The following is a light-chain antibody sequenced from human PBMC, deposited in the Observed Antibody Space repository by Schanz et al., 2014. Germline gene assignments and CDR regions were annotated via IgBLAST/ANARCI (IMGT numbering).Light chain of an antibody. Sequence: QSALTQPPSVSGSPGQSVTISCTGTSSDVGSYNRVSWYQQPPGTAPKLMIYEVSNRPSGVPDRFSGSKSGNTASLTISGLQAEDEAYYYCSSYSTSSTLLFGGGTKVTVL. CDR3: SSYSTSSTLL. V-gene: IGLV2-18*02. CDR2: EVS. CDR1: SSDVGSYNR. J-gene: IGLJ2*01.